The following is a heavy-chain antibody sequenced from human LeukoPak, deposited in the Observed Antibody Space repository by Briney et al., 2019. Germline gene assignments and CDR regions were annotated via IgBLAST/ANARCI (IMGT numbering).Heavy chain of an antibody. J-gene: IGHJ4*02. Sequence: GGSLRLSCAASGFTFSTYWMSWVRQAPGKGLEWVANIKQDGTEKYYVDSVKGRFTISRDNAKNSLYLQMDSLRAEDTAVYYCATNAATGIIDYWGQGILVTVSS. CDR1: GFTFSTYW. CDR3: ATNAATGIIDY. CDR2: IKQDGTEK. V-gene: IGHV3-7*01. D-gene: IGHD6-13*01.